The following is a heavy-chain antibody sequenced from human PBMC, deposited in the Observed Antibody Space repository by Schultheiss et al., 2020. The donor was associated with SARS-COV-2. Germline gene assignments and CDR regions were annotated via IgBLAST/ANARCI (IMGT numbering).Heavy chain of an antibody. CDR3: ARDQRSPLNWLDP. D-gene: IGHD3-10*01. CDR2: MNPNSGNT. J-gene: IGHJ5*02. V-gene: IGHV1-8*02. CDR1: GGTFSSYA. Sequence: ASVKVSCKASGGTFSSYAISWVRQAPGQGLEWMGWMNPNSGNTGYAQKFQGRVTMTRDTSISTAYMELSRLRSDDTAVYYCARDQRSPLNWLDPWGQGTLVTVSS.